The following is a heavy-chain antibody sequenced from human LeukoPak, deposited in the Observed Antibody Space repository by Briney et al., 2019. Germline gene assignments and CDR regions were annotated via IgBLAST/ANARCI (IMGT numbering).Heavy chain of an antibody. CDR3: ARDGEQLGAYYYYYMDV. J-gene: IGHJ6*03. D-gene: IGHD6-6*01. Sequence: PGGSLRLSCAASGFTFSSYAMSWVRQAPGKGLEWVSAISGSGGSTYYADSVKGRFTISRDNSKNTLYLQMNSLRAEDTAVYYCARDGEQLGAYYYYYMDVWGKGTTVTVSS. CDR2: ISGSGGST. V-gene: IGHV3-23*01. CDR1: GFTFSSYA.